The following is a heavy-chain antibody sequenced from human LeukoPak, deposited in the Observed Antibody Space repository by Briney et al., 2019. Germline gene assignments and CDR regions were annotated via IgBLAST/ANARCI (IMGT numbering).Heavy chain of an antibody. CDR2: IYYSGST. V-gene: IGHV4-31*03. Sequence: PSQTLSLTCTVSGGSISSGGYYWSWIGQHPGKGLEWIGYIYYSGSTYYNPSLKSRVTISVDTSKNQFSLKLSSVTAADTAVYYCARDIRVGYYYDSSGYSEGLHDAFDIWGQGTMVTVSS. D-gene: IGHD3-22*01. CDR1: GGSISSGGYY. CDR3: ARDIRVGYYYDSSGYSEGLHDAFDI. J-gene: IGHJ3*02.